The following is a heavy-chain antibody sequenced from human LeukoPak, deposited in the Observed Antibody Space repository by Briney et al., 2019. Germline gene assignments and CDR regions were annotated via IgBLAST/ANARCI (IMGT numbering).Heavy chain of an antibody. CDR1: VGSISVDY. Sequence: SETLSLTCTVSVGSISVDYWRCIRQPPGRELEGIGYIYYWGRSNFNPSLRRRVSISIDASKKSFSLKLSSVTAEDTAVYFCATAPLIYSNEAFDIWGHGTLVTVSS. J-gene: IGHJ3*02. V-gene: IGHV4-59*08. D-gene: IGHD3-10*01. CDR2: IYYWGRS. CDR3: ATAPLIYSNEAFDI.